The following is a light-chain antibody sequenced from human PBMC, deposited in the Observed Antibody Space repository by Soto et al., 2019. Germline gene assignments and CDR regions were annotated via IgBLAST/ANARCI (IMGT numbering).Light chain of an antibody. CDR1: QSINRW. V-gene: IGKV1-5*01. CDR2: DAS. Sequence: DIHMTQSPSTLSASVGDTVIITCRASQSINRWLAWYQQKPGKVPKLLIYDASSLESGVQSSFSGSGSGTESTLTIRSLQPDDFATYYCKQSYSTLAFGQGTRLEIK. J-gene: IGKJ5*01. CDR3: KQSYSTLA.